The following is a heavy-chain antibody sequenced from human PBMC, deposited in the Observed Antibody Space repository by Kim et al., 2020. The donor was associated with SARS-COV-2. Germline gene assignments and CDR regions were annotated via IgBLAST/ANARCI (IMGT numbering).Heavy chain of an antibody. D-gene: IGHD1-26*01. CDR2: TRNKANSYTT. CDR3: ARVGATRGDGMDV. V-gene: IGHV3-72*01. J-gene: IGHJ6*02. CDR1: GFTFSDHY. Sequence: GGSLRLSCAASGFTFSDHYMDWVRQAPGKGLEWVGRTRNKANSYTTEYAASVKGRFTISRDDSKNSLYLQMNSLKTEDTAVYYCARVGATRGDGMDVWGQGTTVTVSS.